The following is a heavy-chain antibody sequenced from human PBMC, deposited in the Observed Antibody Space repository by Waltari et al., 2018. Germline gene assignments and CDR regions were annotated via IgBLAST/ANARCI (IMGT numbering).Heavy chain of an antibody. V-gene: IGHV3-7*04. Sequence: QLVESGGGLVQPGGSLRLSCRASGFSFSSSWMTWVRQAPGKGLEWVANIKRDASEKSYVGSVEGRFTISRDNAENSLYLQINSLRVEDTAVYYCARDLMRVAGTLWGQGTLVTVSS. J-gene: IGHJ4*02. D-gene: IGHD6-13*01. CDR1: GFSFSSSW. CDR3: ARDLMRVAGTL. CDR2: IKRDASEK.